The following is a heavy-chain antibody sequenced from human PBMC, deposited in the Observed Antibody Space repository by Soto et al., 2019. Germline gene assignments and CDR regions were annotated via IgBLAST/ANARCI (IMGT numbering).Heavy chain of an antibody. CDR1: GGSISSSSYY. V-gene: IGHV4-39*01. CDR3: ARLTIRGSRRELGWYYGMDV. J-gene: IGHJ6*02. CDR2: IYYSGST. D-gene: IGHD3-16*01. Sequence: TVSGGSISSSSYYWGWIRQPPGKGLEWIGSIYYSGSTYYNPSLKSRVTISVDTSKNQFSLKLSSVTAADTAVYYCARLTIRGSRRELGWYYGMDVWGQGTTVTVSS.